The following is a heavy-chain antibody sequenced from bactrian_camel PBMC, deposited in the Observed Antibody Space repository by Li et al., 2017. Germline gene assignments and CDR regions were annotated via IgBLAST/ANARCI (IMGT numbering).Heavy chain of an antibody. V-gene: IGHV3S53*01. J-gene: IGHJ4*01. D-gene: IGHD3*01. CDR1: ETTDRTYC. CDR2: LDSSGRT. Sequence: HVQLVESGGGSVQAGESVRHSCVVSETTDRTYCMGWFRRVPEKKREGVAVLDSSGRTSYGDSVKGRATISKDNRNGTLYLQINTVQPEDAGMYYCAALSPVMASSCLRLGDRLSGYWGQGTQVTV. CDR3: AALSPVMASSCLRLGDRLSGY.